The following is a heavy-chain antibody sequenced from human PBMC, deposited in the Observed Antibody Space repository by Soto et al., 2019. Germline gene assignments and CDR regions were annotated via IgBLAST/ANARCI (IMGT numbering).Heavy chain of an antibody. CDR3: AREDIVVVPSRPPYYYGMDV. V-gene: IGHV3-53*01. CDR1: GFTVSSNY. Sequence: GGSLRLSCAASGFTVSSNYMSWVRQAPGKVLEWVSVIYSGGSTYYADSVKGRFTISRDNSKNTLYLQMNSLRAEDTAVYYCAREDIVVVPSRPPYYYGMDVWGQGTTVTVSS. J-gene: IGHJ6*02. CDR2: IYSGGST. D-gene: IGHD2-2*01.